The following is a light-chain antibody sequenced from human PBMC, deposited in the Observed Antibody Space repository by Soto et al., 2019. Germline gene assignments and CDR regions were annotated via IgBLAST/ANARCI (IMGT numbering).Light chain of an antibody. Sequence: QSALTQPASVSGSPGQSITISCTGTSSDVGSYNLVSWYQQHPGKAPKLMIYEGSKRPSGVSNRFSGSKSGNTASLTISGLQAEDADDYYCCSYAGSSPWVFGGGTKLTVL. CDR2: EGS. CDR1: SSDVGSYNL. CDR3: CSYAGSSPWV. V-gene: IGLV2-23*01. J-gene: IGLJ3*02.